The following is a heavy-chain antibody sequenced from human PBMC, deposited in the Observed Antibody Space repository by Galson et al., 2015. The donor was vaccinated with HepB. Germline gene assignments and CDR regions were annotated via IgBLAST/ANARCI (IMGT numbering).Heavy chain of an antibody. V-gene: IGHV4-59*01. Sequence: TLSLTCTVSGGSISSYYWSWIRQPPGKGLEWIGYIYYSGSTNYNPSLKSRVTISVDTSKNQFSLKLSSVTAADTAVYYCARDRDGAIGYLGQGTLVTVSS. CDR1: GGSISSYY. CDR3: ARDRDGAIGY. CDR2: IYYSGST. J-gene: IGHJ4*02. D-gene: IGHD4-17*01.